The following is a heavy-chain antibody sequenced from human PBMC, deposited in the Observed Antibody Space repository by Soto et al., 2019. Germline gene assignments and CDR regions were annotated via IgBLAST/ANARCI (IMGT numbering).Heavy chain of an antibody. J-gene: IGHJ4*02. CDR3: ATAISSPFSNFDY. CDR2: IKEDGSEE. CDR1: GFTFSTYW. Sequence: EVQLVQSGGDLVQPGGSLRLSCVASGFTFSTYWMTWVRQAPGMGLEWVAGIKEDGSEEVYVDSVKGRFSISRDHAKTALYLQLNSLRAEDTAVYYCATAISSPFSNFDYWGQGSLVTVSS. V-gene: IGHV3-7*01. D-gene: IGHD2-2*01.